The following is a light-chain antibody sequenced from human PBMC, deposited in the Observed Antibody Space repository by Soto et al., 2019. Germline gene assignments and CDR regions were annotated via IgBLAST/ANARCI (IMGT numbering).Light chain of an antibody. CDR1: QTVSSTY. V-gene: IGKV3-20*01. CDR3: QQFGTSPYT. J-gene: IGKJ2*01. CDR2: GAS. Sequence: EIVLTQSPGTLSLSPGEGATLSYRASQTVSSTYLAWYQQKPGRAPSLLIHGASTRAAGIPDRFSASGSGTHFTLTINRLEPEDFAVYFCQQFGTSPYTFGQGTTVEIK.